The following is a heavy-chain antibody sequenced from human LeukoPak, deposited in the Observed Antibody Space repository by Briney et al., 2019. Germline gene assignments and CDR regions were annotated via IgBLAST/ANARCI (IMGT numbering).Heavy chain of an antibody. CDR3: ASLPLTAAGYYFDY. J-gene: IGHJ4*02. D-gene: IGHD6-13*01. V-gene: IGHV4-39*01. Sequence: SETLSLTCTVSGGSISSSSYYWGWIRQPPGRGLEWIGSIYYSGSTYYNPSLKSRVTIPVDTSKNQFSLKLSSVTAADTAVYYCASLPLTAAGYYFDYWGQGTLVTVSS. CDR1: GGSISSSSYY. CDR2: IYYSGST.